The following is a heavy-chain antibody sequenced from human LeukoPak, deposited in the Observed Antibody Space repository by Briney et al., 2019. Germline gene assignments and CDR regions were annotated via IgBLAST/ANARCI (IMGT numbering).Heavy chain of an antibody. CDR3: AKPSTVTTPSDY. J-gene: IGHJ4*02. V-gene: IGHV3-33*06. Sequence: GGSLRLSCAASGFMFSRSDIHWVRQAPGKGLEWVAVIWHDRSDTYGSNKYYADSVKGRFTISRDNSKNTLYLQMNSLRAEDTAVYYCAKPSTVTTPSDYWGQGTLVTVSS. CDR1: GFMFSRSD. CDR2: IWHDRSDTYGSNK. D-gene: IGHD4-17*01.